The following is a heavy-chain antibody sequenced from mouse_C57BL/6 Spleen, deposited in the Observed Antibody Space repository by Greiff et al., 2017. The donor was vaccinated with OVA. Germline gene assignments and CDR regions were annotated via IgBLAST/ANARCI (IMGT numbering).Heavy chain of an antibody. D-gene: IGHD1-1*01. Sequence: VQLQQPGAELVKPGASVKLSCKASGYTFTSYWMHWVKQRPGQGLEWIGMIHPNSGSTNYNEKFQSKATLTVDKSSSTSYMQLSSLTSVASAVYSCARGYYGSSSTFDYWGQGTTLTVSS. CDR3: ARGYYGSSSTFDY. CDR1: GYTFTSYW. V-gene: IGHV1-64*01. J-gene: IGHJ2*01. CDR2: IHPNSGST.